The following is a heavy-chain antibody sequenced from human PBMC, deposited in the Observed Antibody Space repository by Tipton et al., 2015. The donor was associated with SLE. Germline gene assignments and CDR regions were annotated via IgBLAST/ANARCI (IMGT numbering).Heavy chain of an antibody. V-gene: IGHV4-39*07. CDR3: ARAPGLERAYYYYYYMDV. J-gene: IGHJ6*03. CDR1: NVSISGSTYY. D-gene: IGHD1-1*01. Sequence: TLSLTCTVSNVSISGSTYYWGWIRQPPGKGLEWIGSIYYRGNTYYNPSLKSRVTISVDTSKNQFSLKLSSVTAADTAVYYCARAPGLERAYYYYYYMDVWGKGTTVTVSS. CDR2: IYYRGNT.